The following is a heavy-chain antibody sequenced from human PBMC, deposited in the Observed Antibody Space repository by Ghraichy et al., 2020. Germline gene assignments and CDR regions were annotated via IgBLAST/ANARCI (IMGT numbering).Heavy chain of an antibody. CDR2: IYNVGST. CDR1: GGSINSDRYY. D-gene: IGHD1-14*01. CDR3: ASRPKYNTFDH. J-gene: IGHJ4*02. Sequence: SETLSLTCAVSGGSINSDRYYWAWIRQPPGRGLEWIGTIYNVGSTYYNSSLKSRVTLSVDTSKNQVSLNLRSVTAADTAVYYCASRPKYNTFDHWGQGTLVTVAS. V-gene: IGHV4-39*01.